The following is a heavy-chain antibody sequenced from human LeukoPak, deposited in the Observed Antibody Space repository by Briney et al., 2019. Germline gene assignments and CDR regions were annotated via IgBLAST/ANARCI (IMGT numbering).Heavy chain of an antibody. CDR1: GGSISSYY. Sequence: SETLSLTCTVSGGSISSYYWSWIRQPPGKGLEWIGYIYYSGSTNYKPSLKSRVTISVDTSKNQFSLTLSSVTAAATAVYYGAGGGYYGSGNDFRFDPWGQGTRVTVSS. V-gene: IGHV4-59*01. D-gene: IGHD3-10*01. J-gene: IGHJ5*02. CDR2: IYYSGST. CDR3: AGGGYYGSGNDFRFDP.